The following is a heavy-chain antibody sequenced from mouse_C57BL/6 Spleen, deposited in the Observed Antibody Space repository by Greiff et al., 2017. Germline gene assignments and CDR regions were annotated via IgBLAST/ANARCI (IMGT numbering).Heavy chain of an antibody. Sequence: DVKLVESGGGLVQPGGSLSLSCAASGFTFTDYYMSWVRQPPGKALEWLGFIRNKANGYTTEYSASVKGRFTISRDNSQSILYLQMNALRAEDSATYYCARYIYYGSSNYYAMDYWGQGTSVTVSS. D-gene: IGHD1-1*01. CDR1: GFTFTDYY. J-gene: IGHJ4*01. V-gene: IGHV7-3*01. CDR3: ARYIYYGSSNYYAMDY. CDR2: IRNKANGYTT.